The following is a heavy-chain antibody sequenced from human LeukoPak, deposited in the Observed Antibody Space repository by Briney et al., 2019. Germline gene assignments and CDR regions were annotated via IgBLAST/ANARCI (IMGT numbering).Heavy chain of an antibody. CDR3: ARDRGPSSYYGMDV. J-gene: IGHJ6*02. CDR1: GFTVSSNY. V-gene: IGHV3-66*01. CDR2: IYSGGST. Sequence: GGSLRLSCAASGFTVSSNYMSWVRQAPGKGLEWVSVIYSGGSTYYADSVKGRFTISRDNSKNALYLQINSLRAEDTAVYYCARDRGPSSYYGMDVWGQGTTVTVSS. D-gene: IGHD3-10*01.